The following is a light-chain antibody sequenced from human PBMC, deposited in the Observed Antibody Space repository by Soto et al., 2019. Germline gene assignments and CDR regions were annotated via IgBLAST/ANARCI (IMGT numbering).Light chain of an antibody. V-gene: IGKV1-5*01. CDR2: DAY. Sequence: IQMTHSPSILSASVVDRVTITFRASQSIRSWLAWYQQKPGKAPKLLIYDAYSLESGVPSRFSGRRSGTEFTLTIAGLQPEDFATYYCQQYESYSPLTFGGGTKVDIK. J-gene: IGKJ4*01. CDR1: QSIRSW. CDR3: QQYESYSPLT.